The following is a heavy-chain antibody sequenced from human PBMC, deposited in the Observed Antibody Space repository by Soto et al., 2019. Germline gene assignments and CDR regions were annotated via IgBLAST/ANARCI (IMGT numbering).Heavy chain of an antibody. CDR3: ARDTRYSSPLGTLLRIGYFDY. CDR1: GFTFSSYG. J-gene: IGHJ4*02. D-gene: IGHD6-13*01. Sequence: PGGSLRLSCAASGFTFSSYGMHWVRQAPGKGLEWVAVIWYDGSNKYYADSVKGRFTISRDNSKNTLYLQMNSLRAEDTAVYYSARDTRYSSPLGTLLRIGYFDYWGQGTLVTVSS. V-gene: IGHV3-33*01. CDR2: IWYDGSNK.